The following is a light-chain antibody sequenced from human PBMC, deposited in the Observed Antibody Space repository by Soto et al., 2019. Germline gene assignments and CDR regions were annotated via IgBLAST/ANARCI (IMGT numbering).Light chain of an antibody. Sequence: IQMTQSPASLSASVGARVTIYCQASRCIVSRLAWYQQKPRKAPKXLIYXASSLESGVPQRFSGSGCGTEFTITISSLQPDDLATYYCQHYNSYGTFGQGTKVDI. CDR3: QHYNSYGT. CDR2: XAS. V-gene: IGKV1-5*01. CDR1: RCIVSR. J-gene: IGKJ1*01.